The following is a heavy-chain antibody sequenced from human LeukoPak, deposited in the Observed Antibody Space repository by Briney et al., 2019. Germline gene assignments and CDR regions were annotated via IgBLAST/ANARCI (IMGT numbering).Heavy chain of an antibody. V-gene: IGHV4-34*01. CDR2: INHSGST. D-gene: IGHD2-21*02. J-gene: IGHJ4*02. CDR1: GGSFSGYY. Sequence: ASETPSLTCAVYGGSFSGYYWSWIRQPPGKGLEWIGEINHSGSTSYNPSLKSRVTISVDTSKNQFSLKLSSVTAADTAVYYCAKGWRRANCGGDCSSGFDYWGQGTLVTVSS. CDR3: AKGWRRANCGGDCSSGFDY.